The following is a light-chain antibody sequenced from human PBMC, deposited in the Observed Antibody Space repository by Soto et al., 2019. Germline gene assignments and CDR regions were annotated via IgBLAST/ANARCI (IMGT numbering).Light chain of an antibody. Sequence: EIVLTQSPCQLSWAPGERATIPCTASQSVSGSYLAWYQQKPGQAPRLLIYGASSRATGIPDRFSGTGSGTDFTLTISRLEPEDFAVYYCQQYGSSRRTFGQGTKVDIK. J-gene: IGKJ1*01. CDR2: GAS. V-gene: IGKV3-20*01. CDR3: QQYGSSRRT. CDR1: QSVSGSY.